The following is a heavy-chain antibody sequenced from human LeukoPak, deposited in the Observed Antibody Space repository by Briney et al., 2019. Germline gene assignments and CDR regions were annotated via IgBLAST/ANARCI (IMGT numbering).Heavy chain of an antibody. CDR2: IYSGGST. J-gene: IGHJ3*02. D-gene: IGHD2-15*01. V-gene: IGHV3-66*01. Sequence: GGSLRLSCAASGFTFSSNYMSWVRPAPGKGLEWVSVIYSGGSTYYADSVKGRFTISRDNSKNTLYLQMNSLRAEDTAVYYCARGAVVTDAFDIWGQGTMVTVSS. CDR3: ARGAVVTDAFDI. CDR1: GFTFSSNY.